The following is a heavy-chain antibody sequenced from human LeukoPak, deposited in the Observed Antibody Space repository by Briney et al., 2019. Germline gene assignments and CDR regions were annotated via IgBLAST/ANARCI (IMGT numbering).Heavy chain of an antibody. V-gene: IGHV4-39*07. CDR3: ARADYGDGYYYMDV. D-gene: IGHD4-17*01. CDR2: IYYSGST. J-gene: IGHJ6*03. CDR1: GGSISSSSYY. Sequence: SETLSLTCTVSGGSISSSSYYWGWIRQPPGKGLEWIGSIYYSGSTYYNPSLKSRVTISVDTSKNQFSLKLSSVTAADTAVYYCARADYGDGYYYMDVWGKGTTVTVSS.